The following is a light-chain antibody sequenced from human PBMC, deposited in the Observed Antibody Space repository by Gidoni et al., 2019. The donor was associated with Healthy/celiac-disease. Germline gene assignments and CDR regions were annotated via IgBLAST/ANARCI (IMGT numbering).Light chain of an antibody. V-gene: IGLV2-14*01. CDR3: SSYTSSSTPYV. J-gene: IGLJ1*01. CDR2: AVS. CDR1: SSDVGGYNY. Sequence: QSALTQPASVSGSPGQSITISCTGTSSDVGGYNYVSWYQQHPGKAPKLMIYAVSNRPSGVSTRFSCSKSGNPASLTISGLQAEDEADYYCSSYTSSSTPYVFGTGTKVTVL.